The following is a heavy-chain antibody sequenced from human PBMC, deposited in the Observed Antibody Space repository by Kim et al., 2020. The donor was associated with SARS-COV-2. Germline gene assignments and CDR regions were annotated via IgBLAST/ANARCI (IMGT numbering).Heavy chain of an antibody. CDR1: GGTFSSYA. J-gene: IGHJ6*02. D-gene: IGHD5-18*01. CDR3: ATPRTVDTAMVNYYYYGMDV. Sequence: SVKVSCKASGGTFSSYAISWVRQAPGQGLEWMGGIIPIFGTANYAQKFQGRVTITADESTSTAYMELSSLRSEDTAVYYCATPRTVDTAMVNYYYYGMDVWGQGTTVTVSS. V-gene: IGHV1-69*13. CDR2: IIPIFGTA.